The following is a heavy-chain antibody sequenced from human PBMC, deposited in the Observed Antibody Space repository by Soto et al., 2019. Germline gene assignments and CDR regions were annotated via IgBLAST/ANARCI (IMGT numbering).Heavy chain of an antibody. J-gene: IGHJ6*02. CDR1: GGSISSGGYY. CDR2: IYYSGST. D-gene: IGHD1-26*01. Sequence: SETLSLTCTVSGGSISSGGYYWSWIRQHPGKGLEWIGYIYYSGSTYYNPSLKSRVTISVDTSKNQFSLKLSSVTAADTAVYYCVRDRVELGRYYYYYYGMDVWGQGTTVTV. CDR3: VRDRVELGRYYYYYYGMDV. V-gene: IGHV4-31*03.